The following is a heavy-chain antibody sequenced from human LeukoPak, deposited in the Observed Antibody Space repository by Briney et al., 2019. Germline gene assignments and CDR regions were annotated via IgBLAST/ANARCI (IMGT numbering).Heavy chain of an antibody. J-gene: IGHJ6*03. Sequence: SGGSLRLSCAASGFTFSSYAMNWVRQAPGKGLEWVSAISGSGGSTYYADSVKGRFTISRDNSKNTLYLQMNSLRAEDTAVYYCAKGAYDFWSGYYNIYYYYYYMDVWGKGTTVTVSS. CDR2: ISGSGGST. D-gene: IGHD3-3*01. CDR1: GFTFSSYA. CDR3: AKGAYDFWSGYYNIYYYYYYMDV. V-gene: IGHV3-23*01.